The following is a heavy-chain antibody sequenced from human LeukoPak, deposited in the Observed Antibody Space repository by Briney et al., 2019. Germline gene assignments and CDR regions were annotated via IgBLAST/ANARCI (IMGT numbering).Heavy chain of an antibody. V-gene: IGHV3-74*01. CDR3: ARAGLRSGYYPFDY. CDR2: INTDGSST. CDR1: GFTFSSYW. J-gene: IGHJ4*02. Sequence: GGSLRLSCAASGFTFSSYWMHWVRQAPGKGLVWVSRINTDGSSTSYADSVKGRFTISRDNAKNTLYLQMNSLRAEDTAVYYCARAGLRSGYYPFDYWGQGTLVTVSS. D-gene: IGHD3-3*01.